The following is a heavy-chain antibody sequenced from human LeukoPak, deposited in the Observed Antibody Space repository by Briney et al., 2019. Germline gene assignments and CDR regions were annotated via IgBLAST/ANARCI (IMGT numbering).Heavy chain of an antibody. CDR1: GFPFSTYA. Sequence: GGSLRLSCAASGFPFSTYAMSWVRQAPGKGLEWVSSIRGSDGSTYYADSVKGRFAISRDNSKNTLYLQMNSLRAEDTAVYHCARDSKPPGYPDYWGQGTLVTVSS. V-gene: IGHV3-23*01. D-gene: IGHD3-9*01. J-gene: IGHJ4*02. CDR3: ARDSKPPGYPDY. CDR2: IRGSDGST.